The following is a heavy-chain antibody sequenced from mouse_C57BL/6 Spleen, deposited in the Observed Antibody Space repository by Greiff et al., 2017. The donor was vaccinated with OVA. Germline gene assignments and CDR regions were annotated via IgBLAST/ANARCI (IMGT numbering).Heavy chain of an antibody. CDR3: ARRGELGQVFDY. D-gene: IGHD4-1*01. CDR2: IDPSDSYT. CDR1: GYTFTSYW. V-gene: IGHV1-50*01. J-gene: IGHJ2*01. Sequence: QVQLQQPGAELVKPGASVKLSCKASGYTFTSYWMQWVKQRPGQGLEWIGEIDPSDSYTNYNQKFKGKAILTVDTSSSTAYMQLIILTSEDSAVYYCARRGELGQVFDYWGQGTTLTVSS.